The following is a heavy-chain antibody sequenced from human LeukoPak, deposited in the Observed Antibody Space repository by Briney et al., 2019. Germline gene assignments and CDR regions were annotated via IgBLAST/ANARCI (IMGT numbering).Heavy chain of an antibody. V-gene: IGHV4-59*08. D-gene: IGHD2-15*01. Sequence: PSETLSLTCTVSGGSISSYYWSWIRQPPGKGLEWIGYIYYSGSTNYNPSLKSRVTISVDTSKNQLSLKLSSVTAADTAVYYCARRMTWRGPANYYYYGMDVWGQGTTVTVSS. CDR2: IYYSGST. J-gene: IGHJ6*02. CDR3: ARRMTWRGPANYYYYGMDV. CDR1: GGSISSYY.